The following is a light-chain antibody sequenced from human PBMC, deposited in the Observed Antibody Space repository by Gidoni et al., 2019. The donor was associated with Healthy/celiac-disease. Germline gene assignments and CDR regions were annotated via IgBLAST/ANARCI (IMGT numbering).Light chain of an antibody. Sequence: DIGMTQSPDSLAVSLGERATINCKSSQSVLYSSNNKNYLAWYQQKPGQPPTLLIYWVSTRESGVPDRFSGSGSGTDFTLPISSLQAEDVAVYYCQQYYSTPITFGQGTRLEIK. CDR2: WVS. CDR1: QSVLYSSNNKNY. V-gene: IGKV4-1*01. CDR3: QQYYSTPIT. J-gene: IGKJ5*01.